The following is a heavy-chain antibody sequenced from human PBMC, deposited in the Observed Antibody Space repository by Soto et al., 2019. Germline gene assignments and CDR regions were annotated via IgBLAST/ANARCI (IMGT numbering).Heavy chain of an antibody. CDR2: INHSGST. Sequence: SETLSLTCAVYGGSFSGYYWSWIRQPPGKGLEWIGEINHSGSTNYNPSLKSRVTISVDTSKNQFSLKLSSVTAADTAVYYCARGLQGDIVVVVAARGYFDYWGQGTLVTVSS. CDR1: GGSFSGYY. D-gene: IGHD2-15*01. J-gene: IGHJ4*02. CDR3: ARGLQGDIVVVVAARGYFDY. V-gene: IGHV4-34*01.